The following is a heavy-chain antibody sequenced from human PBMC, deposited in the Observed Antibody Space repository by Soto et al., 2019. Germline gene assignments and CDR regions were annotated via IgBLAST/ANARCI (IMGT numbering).Heavy chain of an antibody. J-gene: IGHJ3*02. D-gene: IGHD3-10*01. CDR1: SGSISSSNW. V-gene: IGHV4-4*02. CDR2: IYHSGST. Sequence: QVQLQESGPGLVKPSGTLSLTCAVSSGSISSSNWWSWVRQPPGKGLEWIGEIYHSGSTNYNPSLKSRVTISVDKSKNQFSLKLSSVTAADTAVYYCARDIGRITMVRGVTLNAFDISGQGTMVTVSS. CDR3: ARDIGRITMVRGVTLNAFDI.